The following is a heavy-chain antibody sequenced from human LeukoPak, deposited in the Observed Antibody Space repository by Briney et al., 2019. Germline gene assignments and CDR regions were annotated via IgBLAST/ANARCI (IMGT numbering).Heavy chain of an antibody. CDR3: ARDLSGYAPDAFDI. J-gene: IGHJ3*02. CDR1: GFTFSSYA. D-gene: IGHD5-12*01. V-gene: IGHV3-30-3*01. CDR2: ISYDGSNK. Sequence: QTGGSLRLSCAASGFTFSSYAMHWVRQAPGKGLEWVAVISYDGSNKYYADSVKGRFTISRDNSKNTLYLQMNSLRAEDTAVYYCARDLSGYAPDAFDIWGQGTMVTVSS.